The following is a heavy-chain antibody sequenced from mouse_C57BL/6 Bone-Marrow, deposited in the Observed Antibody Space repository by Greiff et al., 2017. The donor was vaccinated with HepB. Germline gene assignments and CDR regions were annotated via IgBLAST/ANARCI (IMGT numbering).Heavy chain of an antibody. V-gene: IGHV10-3*01. CDR2: IRSKSSNYAT. D-gene: IGHD2-2*01. CDR3: VSGYGFAY. Sequence: EVKLVESGGGLVQPKGSLKLSCAASGFTFNTYAMHWVRQAPGKGLEWVASIRSKSSNYATYYADSVKDRFTISRDDSQSMLYLQMNNLKTEDTAMYYCVSGYGFAYWGQGTLVTVSA. J-gene: IGHJ3*01. CDR1: GFTFNTYA.